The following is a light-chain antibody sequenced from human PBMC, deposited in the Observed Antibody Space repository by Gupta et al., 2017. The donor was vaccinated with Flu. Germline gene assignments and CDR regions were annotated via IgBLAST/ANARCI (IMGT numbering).Light chain of an antibody. CDR3: QQYNNWPRT. Sequence: EIVMTQSPATLSVSPGERATLPCRASQSVSINLVWYQHKPGQAPRLLIYAAATRATGIPARFSGSGSGTEFTLTISSLQSEDFAVYYCQQYNNWPRTFGQGTKVEIK. J-gene: IGKJ1*01. CDR1: QSVSIN. CDR2: AAA. V-gene: IGKV3-15*01.